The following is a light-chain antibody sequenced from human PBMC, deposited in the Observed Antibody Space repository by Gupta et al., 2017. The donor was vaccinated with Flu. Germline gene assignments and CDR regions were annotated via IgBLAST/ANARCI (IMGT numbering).Light chain of an antibody. J-gene: IGKJ4*01. CDR3: QQYDNLPV. CDR2: DAS. CDR1: QDISNY. V-gene: IGKV1-33*01. Sequence: SPSSLSASVGDRVTITCQASQDISNYLNWYQQKPGKAPKLLIYDASNLETGVPSRFSGSGSGTDFTFTISSLQPEDIATYYCQQYDNLPVFGGGTKVEIK.